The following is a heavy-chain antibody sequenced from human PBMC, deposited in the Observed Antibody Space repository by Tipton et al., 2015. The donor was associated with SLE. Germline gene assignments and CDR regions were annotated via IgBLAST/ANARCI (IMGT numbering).Heavy chain of an antibody. CDR3: ARDGDGYNGGGLDY. CDR2: IYTSGST. V-gene: IGHV4-61*02. J-gene: IGHJ4*02. D-gene: IGHD5-24*01. Sequence: TLSLTCTVSGGSISSGSYYWSWIRQPAGKGLEWIGRIYTSGSTNYNPSLKSRVTISEDTSKNQFSLKLSSVTAADTAVYYCARDGDGYNGGGLDYWGQGTLVTVSS. CDR1: GGSISSGSYY.